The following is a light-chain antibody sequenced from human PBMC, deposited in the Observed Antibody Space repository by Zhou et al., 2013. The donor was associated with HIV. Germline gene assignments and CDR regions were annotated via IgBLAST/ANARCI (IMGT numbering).Light chain of an antibody. CDR1: QAISSS. J-gene: IGKJ2*01. CDR2: AAS. V-gene: IGKV1-9*01. CDR3: QQLNSYPYT. Sequence: DIQMTQSPSTLSASVGDRVTITCRASQAISSSLAWYQEKPGKAPKLLIYAASTLQSGVPSRFSGSGSATGFTLTISSLQPEDFATYYCQQLNSYPYTFGQGTKLEIK.